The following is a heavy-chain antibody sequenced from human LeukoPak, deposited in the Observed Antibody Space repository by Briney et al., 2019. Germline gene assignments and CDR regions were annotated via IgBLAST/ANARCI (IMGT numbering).Heavy chain of an antibody. CDR1: GGTFSSYA. CDR3: ASAGPVVVASLFDY. Sequence: ASVKVSCKASGGTFSSYAISWVRQAPGQGLEWMGRIIPILGIANYAQKFQGRVTITADKSTSTAYMELGSLRSEDTAVYYCASAGPVVVASLFDYWGQGTLVTVSS. J-gene: IGHJ4*02. V-gene: IGHV1-69*04. CDR2: IIPILGIA. D-gene: IGHD2-2*01.